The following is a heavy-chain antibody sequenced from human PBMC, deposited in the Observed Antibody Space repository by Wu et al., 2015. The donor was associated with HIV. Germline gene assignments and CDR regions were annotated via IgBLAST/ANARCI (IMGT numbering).Heavy chain of an antibody. D-gene: IGHD3-10*01. CDR1: GYTFTSYG. Sequence: QVQLVQSGAEVKKPGASVKVSCKASGYTFTSYGISWVRQAPGQGLEWMGWISAYNGNTNYAQKLQGRVTMTTDTSTSTAYMELRSLRSDDTAVYYCARASREVTMVRGVIIRGWFDPWGQGTLVTVSS. CDR2: ISAYNGNT. J-gene: IGHJ5*02. CDR3: ARASREVTMVRGVIIRGWFDP. V-gene: IGHV1-18*01.